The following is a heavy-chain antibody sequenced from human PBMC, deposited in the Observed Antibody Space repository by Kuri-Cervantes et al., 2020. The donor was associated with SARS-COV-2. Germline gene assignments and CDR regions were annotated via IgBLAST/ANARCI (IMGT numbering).Heavy chain of an antibody. Sequence: SVKVSCKASGGTFSSYAISWVRQAPGQGLEWMGGIIPIFGTANYAQKFQGRVTITMDESTNTVYMELSSLTSEDTAVYYCARGEQQLVQVGWFSDLWGRGTLVTVSS. J-gene: IGHJ2*01. V-gene: IGHV1-69*05. D-gene: IGHD6-13*01. CDR2: IIPIFGTA. CDR1: GGTFSSYA. CDR3: ARGEQQLVQVGWFSDL.